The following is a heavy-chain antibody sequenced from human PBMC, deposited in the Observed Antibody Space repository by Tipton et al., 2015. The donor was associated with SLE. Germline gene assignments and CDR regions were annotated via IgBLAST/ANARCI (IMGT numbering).Heavy chain of an antibody. D-gene: IGHD3-22*01. CDR2: IYYSGST. Sequence: TLSLTCTVSGGSVSSGSYYWSWIRQPPGKGLEWIAYIYYSGSTNFNPSLKSRVTISVDTSKNQFSLKLSSVTAADTAVYYCARASYYYDSSGYYLIDYWGQGTLVTVSS. V-gene: IGHV4-61*01. CDR3: ARASYYYDSSGYYLIDY. J-gene: IGHJ4*02. CDR1: GGSVSSGSYY.